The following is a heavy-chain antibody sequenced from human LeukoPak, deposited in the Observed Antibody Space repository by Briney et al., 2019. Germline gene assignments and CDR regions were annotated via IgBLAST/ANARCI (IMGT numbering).Heavy chain of an antibody. CDR1: GFTFSSYS. Sequence: GGSLRLSCAASGFTFSSYSMNWVRQAPGKGLEWVSYITNSGSTIYYADSVKSRFTISRDNAKTSLYLQMSSLRGEDTAVYYCARVPPHGLSKNYFDYWGQGALVTVSS. D-gene: IGHD2/OR15-2a*01. V-gene: IGHV3-48*04. CDR3: ARVPPHGLSKNYFDY. J-gene: IGHJ4*02. CDR2: ITNSGSTI.